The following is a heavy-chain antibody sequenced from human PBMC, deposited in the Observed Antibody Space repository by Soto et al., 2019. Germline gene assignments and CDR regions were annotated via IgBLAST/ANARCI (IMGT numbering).Heavy chain of an antibody. J-gene: IGHJ6*02. CDR2: ISYDGSNK. D-gene: IGHD6-13*01. CDR1: GFTFSSYG. CDR3: ANEPGGSRWDRGMDV. Sequence: QVQLVESGGGVVQPGRSLRLSCAASGFTFSSYGMHWVRQAPGKGLEWVAVISYDGSNKYYADSVKGRFTISRDNSKNTLCLQMNRLSAEDTAVYYGANEPGGSRWDRGMDVWGQGTTVAVSS. V-gene: IGHV3-30*18.